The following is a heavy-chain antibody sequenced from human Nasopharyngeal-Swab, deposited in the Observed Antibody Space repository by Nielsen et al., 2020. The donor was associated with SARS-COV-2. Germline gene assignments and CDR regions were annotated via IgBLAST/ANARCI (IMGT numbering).Heavy chain of an antibody. J-gene: IGHJ6*03. CDR2: ISYDGSNN. CDR3: AKTAGAADYYYYYMDV. Sequence: WIRQPPGKGLEWVAVISYDGSNNDYADSVKGRFSISRDNSKNALYLQMNSLRAEDTAVYYCAKTAGAADYYYYYMDVWGKGTTVTVSS. D-gene: IGHD6-13*01. V-gene: IGHV3-30-3*02.